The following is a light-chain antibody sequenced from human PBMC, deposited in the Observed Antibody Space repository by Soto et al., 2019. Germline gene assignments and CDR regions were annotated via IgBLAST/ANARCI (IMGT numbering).Light chain of an antibody. J-gene: IGKJ5*01. CDR2: GAS. V-gene: IGKV3-15*01. CDR3: RQYNNYVT. Sequence: EIVMTQSPATLSVSPGERATLSCRASQSVSSNLAWYQHKPGQAPRLLIFGASTRPTGIPDRCSGSGSGTEFTLTISSLQSEDSAVYYCRQYNNYVTFGQGARLEIK. CDR1: QSVSSN.